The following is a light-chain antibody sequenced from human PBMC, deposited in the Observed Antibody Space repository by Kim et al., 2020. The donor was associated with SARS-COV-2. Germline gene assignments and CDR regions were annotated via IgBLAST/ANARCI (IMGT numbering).Light chain of an antibody. CDR1: SLRSYY. CDR2: GKN. J-gene: IGLJ3*02. V-gene: IGLV3-19*01. CDR3: KSRDSSGNHLV. Sequence: SSELTQDPAVSVALGQTVRITCQGDSLRSYYESWYQQKPGQAPVLVIYGKNNRPSGIPDRFSGSSSGNTASLTITGAQAEDEADYYCKSRDSSGNHLVFGGGTQLTVL.